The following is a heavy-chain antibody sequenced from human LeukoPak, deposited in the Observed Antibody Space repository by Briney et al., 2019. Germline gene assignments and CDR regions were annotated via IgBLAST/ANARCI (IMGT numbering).Heavy chain of an antibody. J-gene: IGHJ4*02. D-gene: IGHD7-27*01. CDR1: GFTFSDYY. CDR2: IYSGGST. CDR3: ARDLGYFDY. Sequence: PGGSLRLSCAASGFTFSDYYMSWVRQAPGKGLEWVSVIYSGGSTYYADSVKGRFTISRDNSKNTLYLQMNSLRAEDTAVYYCARDLGYFDYWGQGTLVTVSS. V-gene: IGHV3-53*01.